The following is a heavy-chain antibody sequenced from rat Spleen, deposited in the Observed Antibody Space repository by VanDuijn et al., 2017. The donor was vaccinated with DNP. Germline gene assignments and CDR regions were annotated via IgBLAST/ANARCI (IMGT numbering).Heavy chain of an antibody. CDR2: VNSAGTT. J-gene: IGHJ4*01. CDR3: ARWPGYNPPYARDA. Sequence: EVQLQESGPGLVKTSQSLSLTCSVTGYSITSSYRWNWIRKFPGNKLEWMGSVNSAGTTNYNPSLKSRISITRDTSKNQLFLQVNSVTTEDTATYYCARWPGYNPPYARDAWGQGTSVTVSS. V-gene: IGHV3-3*01. CDR1: GYSITSSYR. D-gene: IGHD1-4*01.